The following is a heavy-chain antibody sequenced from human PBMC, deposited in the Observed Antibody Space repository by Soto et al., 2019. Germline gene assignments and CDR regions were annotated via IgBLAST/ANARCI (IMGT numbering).Heavy chain of an antibody. D-gene: IGHD6-13*01. CDR1: GFTFSSYA. CDR2: ISGSGGST. J-gene: IGHJ5*02. Sequence: GGSLRVSCAAAGFTFSSYARSWVRKAPGKGLEWVSAISGSGGSTYYADSVKGRFTISRDNSKNTLYLQMNSLRAEDTAVYYCAKDSSWYRYNWFDPWGQGTLVTVSS. V-gene: IGHV3-23*01. CDR3: AKDSSWYRYNWFDP.